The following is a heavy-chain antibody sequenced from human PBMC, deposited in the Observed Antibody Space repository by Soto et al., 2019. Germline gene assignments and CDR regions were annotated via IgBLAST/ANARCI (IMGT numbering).Heavy chain of an antibody. Sequence: QVQLVESWGGVVQPGRSLRLSCAASGFTFSSYGMHWVRQAPCKGLECVAVISSDGSNQYYADSVKGRFTIYRDNSKNTLYLQMNSLRAEDTAVYYCAKSGVAGTTPYYSYYYMDVWGKVTTVTVSS. CDR3: AKSGVAGTTPYYSYYYMDV. CDR1: GFTFSSYG. J-gene: IGHJ6*03. D-gene: IGHD6-19*01. V-gene: IGHV3-30*18. CDR2: ISSDGSNQ.